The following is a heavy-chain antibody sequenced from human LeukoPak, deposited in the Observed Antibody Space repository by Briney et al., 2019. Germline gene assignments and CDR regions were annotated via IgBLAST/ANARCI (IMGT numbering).Heavy chain of an antibody. CDR2: VYYSGTI. V-gene: IGHV4-59*08. CDR1: GGAIDNYY. CDR3: ARHGTAAGPFQL. D-gene: IGHD2-21*02. J-gene: IGHJ1*01. Sequence: SETLSPTCTVSGGAIDNYYWSWIRRPPGKGLEWIAYVYYSGTINYNPSLESRVTISVDTSKNQFSLRLTSVAAADTAVYYCARHGTAAGPFQLWGQGTLVTVSS.